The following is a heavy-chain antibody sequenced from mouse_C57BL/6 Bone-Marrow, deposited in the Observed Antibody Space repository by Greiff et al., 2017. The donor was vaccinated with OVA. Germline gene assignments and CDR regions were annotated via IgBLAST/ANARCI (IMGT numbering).Heavy chain of an antibody. D-gene: IGHD2-5*01. J-gene: IGHJ1*03. V-gene: IGHV1-64*01. CDR1: GSTFTSYW. CDR3: ARGGFYYSNYVGWYFDV. Sequence: VQLQQPGAELVKPGASVKLSCKTSGSTFTSYWMHWVKQRPGQGLEWIGMIHPNSGSTNYNEKFKSKATLTVDKSSSTAYMQLSSLTSEDSAVYYCARGGFYYSNYVGWYFDVWGTGTTVTVSS. CDR2: IHPNSGST.